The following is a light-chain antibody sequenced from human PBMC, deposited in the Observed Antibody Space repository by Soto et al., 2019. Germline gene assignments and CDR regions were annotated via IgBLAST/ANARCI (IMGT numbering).Light chain of an antibody. J-gene: IGKJ4*01. CDR3: QQYHTWPIT. CDR1: QGVSRK. CDR2: GAS. V-gene: IGKV3-15*01. Sequence: DIVMTQSPATLSVAPGERVTFSCRASQGVSRKLAWYQHKPGQAPRLLISGASTGAPGIPARFSGSGSGTEFSLTISSVQSEDCAIYYCQQYHTWPITFGGGNKVDIK.